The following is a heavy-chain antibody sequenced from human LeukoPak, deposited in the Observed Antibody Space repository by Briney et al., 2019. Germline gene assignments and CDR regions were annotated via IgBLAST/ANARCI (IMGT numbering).Heavy chain of an antibody. CDR1: GYTFTGYY. CDR3: ARLGASYSSSSFGAHFDY. CDR2: INPNSGGT. D-gene: IGHD6-6*01. J-gene: IGHJ4*02. Sequence: ASVKVSCKASGYTFTGYYMHWVRQAPGQGLEWMGWINPNSGGTNYAQKLQGGVTMTTDTSTSTAYMELRSLRSDDTAVYYCARLGASYSSSSFGAHFDYWGQGTLVTVSS. V-gene: IGHV1-2*02.